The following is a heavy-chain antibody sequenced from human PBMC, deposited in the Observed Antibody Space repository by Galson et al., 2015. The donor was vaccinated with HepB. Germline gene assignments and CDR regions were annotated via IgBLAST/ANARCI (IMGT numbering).Heavy chain of an antibody. J-gene: IGHJ4*02. CDR1: GFSLRTSGMC. CDR3: ASIRGMATKEDYFDY. V-gene: IGHV2-70*11. D-gene: IGHD5-24*01. CDR2: IDWDDDK. Sequence: PALVKPTQTLTLTCTFSGFSLRTSGMCVSWIRQPPGKALEWLARIDWDDDKYYSTSLKTRLTISKDTSKNQVVLTMTNMDPVDTATYYCASIRGMATKEDYFDYWGQGTLVTVSS.